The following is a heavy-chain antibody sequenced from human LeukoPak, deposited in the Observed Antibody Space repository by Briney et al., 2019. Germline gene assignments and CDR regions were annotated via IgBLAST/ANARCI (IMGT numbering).Heavy chain of an antibody. V-gene: IGHV3-74*01. D-gene: IGHD2-15*01. J-gene: IGHJ4*02. Sequence: GGSLRLSCAASGFTFSSYWMHWVRHAPGKGLVWVSRINTDGSSTSYADSVKGRFTISRDNAKNTLCLQMNSLRAEDTAVYYCASLGVGYCSGGSCPKYARLDYWGQGTLVTVSS. CDR2: INTDGSST. CDR3: ASLGVGYCSGGSCPKYARLDY. CDR1: GFTFSSYW.